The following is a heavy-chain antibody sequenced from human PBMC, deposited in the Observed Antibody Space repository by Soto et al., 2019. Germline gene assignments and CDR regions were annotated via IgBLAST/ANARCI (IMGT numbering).Heavy chain of an antibody. CDR2: ISYDGSNK. Sequence: GGSLRLSCAASGFTFSSYAVHWVRQAPGKGLEWVAVISYDGSNKYYADSVKGRSTISRDNSKNTLYLQMNSLRAEDTAVYYCARPHSSSRYYGMDVWGQGTKVTVYS. J-gene: IGHJ6*02. CDR3: ARPHSSSRYYGMDV. D-gene: IGHD6-19*01. CDR1: GFTFSSYA. V-gene: IGHV3-30-3*01.